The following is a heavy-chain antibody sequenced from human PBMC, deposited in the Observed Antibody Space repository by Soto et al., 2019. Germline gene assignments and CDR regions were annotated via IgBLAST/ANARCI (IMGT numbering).Heavy chain of an antibody. Sequence: EVQLLESGGGLVQPGGSLRLSCAASGFTFSSYAMSWVRQAPWKGLEWVSAISGSGGSTYYADSVKGRFTISRDNSKNTLYLQMNSLRAEDTAVYYCAKDRDSSGWYRRGSDYWGQGTLVTVSS. V-gene: IGHV3-23*01. CDR1: GFTFSSYA. D-gene: IGHD6-19*01. J-gene: IGHJ4*02. CDR2: ISGSGGST. CDR3: AKDRDSSGWYRRGSDY.